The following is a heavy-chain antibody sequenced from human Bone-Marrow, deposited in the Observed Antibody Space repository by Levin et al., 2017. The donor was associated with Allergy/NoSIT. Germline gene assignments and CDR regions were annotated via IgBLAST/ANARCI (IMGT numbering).Heavy chain of an antibody. CDR3: ARDRSGSFSFDS. CDR2: IETGGTT. J-gene: IGHJ4*02. Sequence: LSLTCAASGFTARNNHMSWVRQAPGKGLEWVSVIETGGTTYYADSVTGRFTLSRDISKNTLYLQMNSLRAEDTAVYYCARDRSGSFSFDSWGQGTLVTVSS. CDR1: GFTARNNH. V-gene: IGHV3-53*01. D-gene: IGHD1-26*01.